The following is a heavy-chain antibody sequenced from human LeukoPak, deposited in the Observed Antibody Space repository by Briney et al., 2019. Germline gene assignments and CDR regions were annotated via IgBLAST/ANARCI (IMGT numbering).Heavy chain of an antibody. CDR1: GGSISSYY. CDR3: ARQSIAARGYYYYMDV. Sequence: PSETLSLICTVSGGSISSYYWSWIRQHPGKGLEWIGSIYYSGSTNYNPSLKSPGTMSVDPPKNQFSLKLTSVTAADTAVYYCARQSIAARGYYYYMDVWGKGTTVTVSS. CDR2: IYYSGST. J-gene: IGHJ6*03. V-gene: IGHV4-59*04. D-gene: IGHD6-6*01.